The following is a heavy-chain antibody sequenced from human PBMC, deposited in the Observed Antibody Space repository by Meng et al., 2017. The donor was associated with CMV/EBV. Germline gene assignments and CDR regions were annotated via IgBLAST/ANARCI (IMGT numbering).Heavy chain of an antibody. Sequence: GESLKISCAASGFTFSSYSMNWVRQAPGKGLEWVSPISSSSSYIYYADSVKGRFTISRDNAKNSLYLQMNSLRAEDTAVYYCARDSRATDYWGQGTLVTVSS. CDR1: GFTFSSYS. V-gene: IGHV3-21*01. J-gene: IGHJ4*02. CDR3: ARDSRATDY. D-gene: IGHD1-26*01. CDR2: ISSSSSYI.